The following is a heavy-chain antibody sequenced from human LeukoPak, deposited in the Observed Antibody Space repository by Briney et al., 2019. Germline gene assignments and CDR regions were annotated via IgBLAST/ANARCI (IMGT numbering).Heavy chain of an antibody. CDR2: IRYDGSNK. CDR3: AKDRGPGRDIVVVPDYYYMDV. J-gene: IGHJ6*03. V-gene: IGHV3-30*02. D-gene: IGHD2-2*01. CDR1: GYTFRKYG. Sequence: GGSLRLSCAVSGYTFRKYGIHWVRQAPGKGLEWVAFIRYDGSNKYYADSVKGRFTISRDNSKNTLYLQMNSLRAEDTAVYYCAKDRGPGRDIVVVPDYYYMDVWGKGTTVTVSS.